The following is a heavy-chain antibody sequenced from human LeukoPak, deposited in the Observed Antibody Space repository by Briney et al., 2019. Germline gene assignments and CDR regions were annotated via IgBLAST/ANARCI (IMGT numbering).Heavy chain of an antibody. D-gene: IGHD6-13*01. V-gene: IGHV5-51*01. CDR3: VRQGGEHTSSLYGVAY. CDR2: IFPGDSGT. CDR1: GYSFTSYW. J-gene: IGHJ4*02. Sequence: PGEALKISCKGSGYSFTSYWIGWVRQMPGKGLEWMGTIFPGDSGTRYSPSCQGQITISVDKSISPASLQWSSLEASDPAMYSCVRQGGEHTSSLYGVAYWGQGTLVTVSS.